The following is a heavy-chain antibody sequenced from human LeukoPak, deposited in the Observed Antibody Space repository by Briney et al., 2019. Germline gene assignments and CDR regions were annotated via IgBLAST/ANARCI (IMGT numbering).Heavy chain of an antibody. CDR2: ISYDGSNK. CDR1: GLTFSNYW. CDR3: AKDFGSGGQYYFDY. V-gene: IGHV3-30*18. J-gene: IGHJ4*02. Sequence: GGSLRLSCAASGLTFSNYWMDWVRQAPGKGLEWVALISYDGSNKYYVDSVKGRFTISRDNSKNTLYLQMNSLRAEDTAAYYCAKDFGSGGQYYFDYWGQGTLVTVSS. D-gene: IGHD6-19*01.